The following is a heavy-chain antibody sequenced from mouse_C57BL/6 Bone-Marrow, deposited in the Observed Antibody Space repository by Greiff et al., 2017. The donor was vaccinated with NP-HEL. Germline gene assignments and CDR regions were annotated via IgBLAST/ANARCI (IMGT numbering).Heavy chain of an antibody. CDR2: IRSKSNNYAT. CDR3: VRHDGWFAY. J-gene: IGHJ3*01. CDR1: GFSFNTYA. Sequence: EADGGLVQPKGSLKLSCAASGFSFNTYAMNWVRQAPGKGLEWVARIRSKSNNYATYYADSVKDRFTISRDDSESMLYLQMNNLKTEDTAMYYCVRHDGWFAYWGQGTLVTVSA. V-gene: IGHV10-1*01.